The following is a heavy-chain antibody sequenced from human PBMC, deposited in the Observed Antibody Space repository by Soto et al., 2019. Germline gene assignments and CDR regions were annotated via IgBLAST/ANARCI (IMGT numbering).Heavy chain of an antibody. Sequence: SETLSLTCTVSGVSVSRDYQWIWIRQPPGKGLEWVGHISYSGSPYYHPSLRSRLSISVDTSKNQFSLKVKSVTAADTAVYYCARAWDFWAQRTLVTVSS. CDR2: ISYSGSP. CDR3: ARAWDF. J-gene: IGHJ1*01. V-gene: IGHV4-30-4*01. CDR1: GVSVSRDYQ. D-gene: IGHD1-26*01.